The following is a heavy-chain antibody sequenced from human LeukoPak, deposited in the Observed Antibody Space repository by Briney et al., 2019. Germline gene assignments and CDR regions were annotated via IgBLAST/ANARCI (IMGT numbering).Heavy chain of an antibody. D-gene: IGHD3-10*01. CDR1: GFTFSSYS. J-gene: IGHJ4*02. CDR3: ARASGPFDY. V-gene: IGHV3-48*01. Sequence: QAGGSLRLSCAASGFTFSSYSMNWVRQAPGKGLEWVSYISSSSKPIYYADSVKGRFTISGDNAKNSLYLQMNSLRAEDTAVYSCARASGPFDYWGQGTLVSVSS. CDR2: ISSSSKPI.